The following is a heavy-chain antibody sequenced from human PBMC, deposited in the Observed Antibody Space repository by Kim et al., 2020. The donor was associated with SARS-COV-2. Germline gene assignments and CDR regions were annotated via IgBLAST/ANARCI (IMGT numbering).Heavy chain of an antibody. CDR2: ISYDGSNK. V-gene: IGHV3-30*04. Sequence: GGSLRLSCAASGFTFSSYAMHWVRQAPGKGLEWVAVISYDGSNKYYADSVKGRFTISRDNSKNTLYLQMNSLRAEDTAVYYCARDVHYDILTVDYWGQGTLVTVSS. J-gene: IGHJ4*02. CDR1: GFTFSSYA. CDR3: ARDVHYDILTVDY. D-gene: IGHD3-9*01.